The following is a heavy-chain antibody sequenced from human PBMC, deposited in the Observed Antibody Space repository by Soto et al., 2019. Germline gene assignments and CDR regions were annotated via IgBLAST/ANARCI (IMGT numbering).Heavy chain of an antibody. Sequence: ASVKVSCKASGYTFTSYYMNWVRQAPGQGLEWLGIINPSGGYTTYAQRFLGRVTMTSDTSTSTVHMELGSLTSEDTAVYCCARVGGIVVVTATYDHWGQGTLVPVSS. CDR2: INPSGGYT. J-gene: IGHJ4*02. V-gene: IGHV1-46*03. CDR1: GYTFTSYY. D-gene: IGHD2-21*02. CDR3: ARVGGIVVVTATYDH.